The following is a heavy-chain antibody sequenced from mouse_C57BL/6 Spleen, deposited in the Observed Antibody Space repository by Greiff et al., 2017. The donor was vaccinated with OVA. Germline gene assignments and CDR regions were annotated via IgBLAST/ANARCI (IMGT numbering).Heavy chain of an antibody. CDR2: ISSGSSTI. D-gene: IGHD1-1*01. CDR1: GFTFSDYG. CDR3: ARLYGSYFDY. V-gene: IGHV5-17*01. J-gene: IGHJ2*01. Sequence: EVKLVESGGGLVKPGGSLKLSCAASGFTFSDYGMHWVRQAPEKGLEWVAYISSGSSTIYYADTVKGRFTISRDNAKNTLFLQMTSLRSEDTAMYYCARLYGSYFDYWGQGTTLTVSS.